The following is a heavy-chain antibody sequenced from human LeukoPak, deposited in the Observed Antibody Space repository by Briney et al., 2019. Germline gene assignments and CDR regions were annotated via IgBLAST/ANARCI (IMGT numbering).Heavy chain of an antibody. CDR2: ISSSSSYI. V-gene: IGHV3-21*01. J-gene: IGHJ5*02. Sequence: PGGSLRLSCAASGSTFSSYSMNWVRQAPGKGLEWVSSISSSSSYIYYADSVKGRFTISRDNAKNSLYLQMNSLRAEDTAVYYCARDLLAAAGSNWFDPWGQGTLVTVSS. CDR1: GSTFSSYS. D-gene: IGHD6-13*01. CDR3: ARDLLAAAGSNWFDP.